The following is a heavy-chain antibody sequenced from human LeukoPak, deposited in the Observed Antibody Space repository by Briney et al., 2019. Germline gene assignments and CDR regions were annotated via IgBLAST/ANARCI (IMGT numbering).Heavy chain of an antibody. CDR3: AKEPAQYYLDY. V-gene: IGHV3-43*02. D-gene: IGHD4-11*01. CDR2: ISGDGGST. J-gene: IGHJ4*02. Sequence: GGSLRLSCVASGFTFSTYWMHWVRQAPGKGLEWVSLISGDGGSTYYADSVKGRFTISRDNSKNSLYLQMNSLRTEDTALYYCAKEPAQYYLDYWGQGTLVTVSS. CDR1: GFTFSTYW.